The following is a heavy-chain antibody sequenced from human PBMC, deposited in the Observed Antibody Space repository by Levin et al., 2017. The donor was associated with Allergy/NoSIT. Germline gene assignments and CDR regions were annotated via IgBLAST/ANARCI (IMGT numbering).Heavy chain of an antibody. J-gene: IGHJ4*02. CDR2: ISWNSGSI. D-gene: IGHD6-19*01. CDR3: AKDLHSGWYRVMVDY. V-gene: IGHV3-9*01. CDR1: GFTFDDYA. Sequence: GGSLRLSCAASGFTFDDYALHWVRQVPGKGLEWVSGISWNSGSIAYADSVKGRITISRDNAKNSLYLQMNSLRADDTALYYCAKDLHSGWYRVMVDYWGQGTLVTVSS.